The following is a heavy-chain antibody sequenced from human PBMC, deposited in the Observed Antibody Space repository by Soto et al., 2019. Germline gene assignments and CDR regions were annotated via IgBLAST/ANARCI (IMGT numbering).Heavy chain of an antibody. J-gene: IGHJ2*01. CDR2: IIPIFGTA. CDR1: GGTFCSYS. Sequence: QVQLVQSGAEVKKPGSSVTVSCRASGGTFCSYSISWVRQAPGQGLEWMGGIIPIFGTANYAQKFQGRVTITADESTSTAYMELSSLRSEDTAVYYCARGNHRWLQLWYFDPWGRGTLVTVSS. D-gene: IGHD5-12*01. V-gene: IGHV1-69*12. CDR3: ARGNHRWLQLWYFDP.